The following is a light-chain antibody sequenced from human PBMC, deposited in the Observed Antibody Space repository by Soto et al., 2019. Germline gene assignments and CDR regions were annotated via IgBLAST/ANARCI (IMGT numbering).Light chain of an antibody. V-gene: IGLV2-8*01. Sequence: QSALTQPPSASGSPGQSVTISCTGTSSDVGGYDYVSWYQQVPGKAPKLIIYEVNKRPSGVPGRFSGSKSGNTASLTVSGLQIADDAIYYCGSSDANNRFLVFGGGTQLTVL. CDR2: EVN. CDR3: GSSDANNRFLV. J-gene: IGLJ2*01. CDR1: SSDVGGYDY.